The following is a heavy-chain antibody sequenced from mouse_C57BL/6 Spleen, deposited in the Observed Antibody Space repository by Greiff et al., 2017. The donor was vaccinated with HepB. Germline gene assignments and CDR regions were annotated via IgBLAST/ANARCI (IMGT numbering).Heavy chain of an antibody. CDR1: GYTFTDYY. CDR3: ARSMFAY. V-gene: IGHV1-76*01. J-gene: IGHJ3*01. CDR2: IYPGSGNT. Sequence: VQLQQSGAELVRPGASVKLSCKASGYTFTDYYINWVKQRPGQGLEWIARIYPGSGNTYYNEKFKGKATLTAEKSSSTAYMQLSSLTSEDSAVYFCARSMFAYWGQGTLVTVSA.